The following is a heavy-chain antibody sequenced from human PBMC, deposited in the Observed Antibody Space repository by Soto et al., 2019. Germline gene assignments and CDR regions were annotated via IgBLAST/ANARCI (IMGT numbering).Heavy chain of an antibody. V-gene: IGHV1-46*01. Sequence: ASVKVSCXASGYTFTSYYIHWVRQAPGQGLEWMGIINPSGGSTSYAQKFQGRVTMTRDTSTSTVYMELSSLRSEDTAVYYCAREMAYCGGDCYSQSDYWGQGTLVTVSS. CDR2: INPSGGST. D-gene: IGHD2-21*02. CDR1: GYTFTSYY. J-gene: IGHJ4*02. CDR3: AREMAYCGGDCYSQSDY.